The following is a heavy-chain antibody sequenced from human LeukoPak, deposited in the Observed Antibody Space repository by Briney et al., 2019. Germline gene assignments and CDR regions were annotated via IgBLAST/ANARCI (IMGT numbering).Heavy chain of an antibody. CDR2: INNDGSST. CDR1: GFTFSTYW. Sequence: GGSLRLSCAASGFTFSTYWMHWVRQAPGKGLVWVSRINNDGSSTSYSDSVKGRFTISRDNAKSTLYLQMNSLTAEDTAVYYCAREPAYCGGDCLFDYWGQRTLVTVSS. D-gene: IGHD2-21*01. J-gene: IGHJ4*02. CDR3: AREPAYCGGDCLFDY. V-gene: IGHV3-74*01.